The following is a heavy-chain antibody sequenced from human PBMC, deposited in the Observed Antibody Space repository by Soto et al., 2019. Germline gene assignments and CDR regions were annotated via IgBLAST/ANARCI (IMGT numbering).Heavy chain of an antibody. V-gene: IGHV4-34*01. CDR1: GGSFSGYY. J-gene: IGHJ4*02. Sequence: SETLSLTCAVYGGSFSGYYWGWIRQPPGKGLEWIGEINHSGSTNYNPSLKSRVTISVDTSKNQFSLKLSSVTAADTAVYYCARGAAVAGTPPRYFDYWGQGTLVTVSS. CDR3: ARGAAVAGTPPRYFDY. D-gene: IGHD6-19*01. CDR2: INHSGST.